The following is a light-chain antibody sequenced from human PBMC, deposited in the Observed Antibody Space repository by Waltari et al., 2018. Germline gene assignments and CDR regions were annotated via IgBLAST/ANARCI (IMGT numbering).Light chain of an antibody. Sequence: DIQMTQPPPSLSAAVGDRLTITRRASQSISNWFAWYQQKPGKAPILLIYTASILKSGVPSRFSGSGSGTQFTLTISSLQPGDFATYYCQQYNTYSSFGQGTKLEIK. V-gene: IGKV1-5*03. J-gene: IGKJ2*01. CDR2: TAS. CDR3: QQYNTYSS. CDR1: QSISNW.